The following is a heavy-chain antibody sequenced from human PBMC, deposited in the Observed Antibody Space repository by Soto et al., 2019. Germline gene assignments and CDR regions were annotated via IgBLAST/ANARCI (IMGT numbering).Heavy chain of an antibody. D-gene: IGHD2-2*02. Sequence: QVQLQESGPGLVKPSQTLSLTCTVSGGSISSGDYYWSWIRQPPGKGLEWIGYIYYSGSTYYNPSLKSRVTISVDTSKHQCSLKLSSVTAADTAVYYCARESLRCSSTSCYTWFDPWGQGTLVTVSS. J-gene: IGHJ5*02. CDR3: ARESLRCSSTSCYTWFDP. CDR1: GGSISSGDYY. CDR2: IYYSGST. V-gene: IGHV4-30-4*01.